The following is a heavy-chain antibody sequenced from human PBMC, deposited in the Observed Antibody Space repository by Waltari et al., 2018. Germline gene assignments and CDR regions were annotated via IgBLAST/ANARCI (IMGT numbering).Heavy chain of an antibody. CDR1: GFTFDDYA. J-gene: IGHJ4*02. Sequence: EQLVESGGGLVQPGRSLTLSCAASGFTFDDYAMHWVRQPSGEGLEWISGINWNRAKIVYADSVKGRFTISRDNAKNSVFLQMSSLRPEDTALYYCAKNYGDGYNWGIDSWGQGTLVTVSS. V-gene: IGHV3-9*01. D-gene: IGHD5-12*01. CDR3: AKNYGDGYNWGIDS. CDR2: INWNRAKI.